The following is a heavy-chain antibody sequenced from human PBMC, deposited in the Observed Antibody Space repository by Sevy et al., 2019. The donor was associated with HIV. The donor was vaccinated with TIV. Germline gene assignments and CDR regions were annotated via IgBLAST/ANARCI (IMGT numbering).Heavy chain of an antibody. Sequence: GGSLRLSCTASGFTFRNAWMTWVRQVPGKGLEWVGRIRNDPDGGTTDYAAPVRGRFTISRDDSKNTLYLQMKSLETEEIAVYYCSTDIVVQSGYSYDFSTFNPDLPHNSGADVWGQGTTVTVSS. J-gene: IGHJ6*02. CDR1: GFTFRNAW. V-gene: IGHV3-15*01. CDR3: STDIVVQSGYSYDFSTFNPDLPHNSGADV. CDR2: IRNDPDGGTT. D-gene: IGHD5-12*01.